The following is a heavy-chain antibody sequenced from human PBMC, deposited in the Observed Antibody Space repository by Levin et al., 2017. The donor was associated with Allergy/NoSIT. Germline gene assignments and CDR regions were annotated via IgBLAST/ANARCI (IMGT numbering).Heavy chain of an antibody. Sequence: PSETLSLTCTVSGGSISSYYWSWIRQPPGKGLEWIGYIYYSGSTNYNPSLKSRVTISVDTSKNQFSLKLSSVTAADTAVYYCARASYGGNSYFDYWGQGTLVTVSS. D-gene: IGHD4-23*01. CDR1: GGSISSYY. V-gene: IGHV4-59*01. CDR3: ARASYGGNSYFDY. CDR2: IYYSGST. J-gene: IGHJ4*02.